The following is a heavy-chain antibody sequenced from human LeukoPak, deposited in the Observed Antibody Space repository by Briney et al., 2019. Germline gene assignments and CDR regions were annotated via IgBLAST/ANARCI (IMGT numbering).Heavy chain of an antibody. CDR3: ARVPNYYGSGSYYNPPYYYYYGMDV. J-gene: IGHJ6*04. D-gene: IGHD3-10*01. CDR2: INHSGST. V-gene: IGHV4-34*01. Sequence: SETLSLTCAVYGGSFSGYYWSWLRQPPGKGLEWLGEINHSGSTNYNPSLKSRVTISVDTSKNQFSLKLSSVTAADTAVYYCARVPNYYGSGSYYNPPYYYYYGMDVWGKGTTVTVSS. CDR1: GGSFSGYY.